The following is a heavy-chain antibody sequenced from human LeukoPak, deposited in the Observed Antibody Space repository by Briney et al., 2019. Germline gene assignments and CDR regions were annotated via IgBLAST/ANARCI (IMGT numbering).Heavy chain of an antibody. CDR2: IRYDGSDK. Sequence: GGSLRLSCVASGFTFSYYGMHWVRQAPGKGLEWVTFIRYDGSDKYYADSVKGRFTISRDDSKNTLYLQMNSLRAEDTAMYYCVKDSRGGSYLGPPDYWGQGTLVTVSS. V-gene: IGHV3-30*02. D-gene: IGHD1-26*01. CDR3: VKDSRGGSYLGPPDY. CDR1: GFTFSYYG. J-gene: IGHJ4*02.